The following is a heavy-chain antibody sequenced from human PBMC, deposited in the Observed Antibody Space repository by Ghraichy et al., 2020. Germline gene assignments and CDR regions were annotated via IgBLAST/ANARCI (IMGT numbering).Heavy chain of an antibody. Sequence: SCAASGFTFSNYYMSWVRQAPGKGLEWVANINQDGSEEYYVDSVKGRFTISRDNARNSLYLQMNSLRVEDTAVYYCAKGGTRDGDYWGQGTLVTVSS. J-gene: IGHJ4*02. CDR1: GFTFSNYY. CDR2: INQDGSEE. V-gene: IGHV3-7*01. CDR3: AKGGTRDGDY. D-gene: IGHD3-16*01.